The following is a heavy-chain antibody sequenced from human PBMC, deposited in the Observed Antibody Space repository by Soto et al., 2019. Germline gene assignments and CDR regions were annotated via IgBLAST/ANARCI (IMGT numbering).Heavy chain of an antibody. CDR2: IYYSGST. Sequence: QVQLQESGPGLVKPSETLSLTCTVSGGSISSYYWSWIRQPPGKGLEWIGYIYYSGSTNYNPSLKGRVTISVDTSKNQFSLKLSSVAAADTAVYYCARVLSRGERYSTPRPINWFDPWGQGTLVTVSS. D-gene: IGHD3-16*02. J-gene: IGHJ5*02. CDR1: GGSISSYY. CDR3: ARVLSRGERYSTPRPINWFDP. V-gene: IGHV4-59*01.